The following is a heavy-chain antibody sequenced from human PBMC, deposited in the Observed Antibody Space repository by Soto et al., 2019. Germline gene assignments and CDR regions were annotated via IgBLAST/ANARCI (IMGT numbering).Heavy chain of an antibody. Sequence: QPXGSLRLSCAASGXTFSSYWMHWVRQAPGKGLEWVAVIWYDGSNKYYADYVKGRFTISRDNSKNTLYLKMNSLRVADTAVYYCATTFFSGYDYWGQGTLVTVSS. V-gene: IGHV3-33*01. J-gene: IGHJ4*02. D-gene: IGHD5-12*01. CDR3: ATTFFSGYDY. CDR1: GXTFSSYW. CDR2: IWYDGSNK.